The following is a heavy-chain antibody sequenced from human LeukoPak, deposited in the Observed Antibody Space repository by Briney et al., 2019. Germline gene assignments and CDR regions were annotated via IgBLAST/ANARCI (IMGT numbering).Heavy chain of an antibody. CDR3: AHKNDYRIKWFDH. V-gene: IGHV2-5*02. D-gene: IGHD4-11*01. CDR1: GFSLRTRGGA. J-gene: IGHJ5*02. CDR2: LHWDDDK. Sequence: SGPTLVKPTQTLTLTCTFSGFSLRTRGGAVGWIRQPPGKALEWLAKLHWDDDKRYSPSLKSRLTITKDTSENQVVLTMTNMDPVETATYFCAHKNDYRIKWFDHWGQGTLVTVSS.